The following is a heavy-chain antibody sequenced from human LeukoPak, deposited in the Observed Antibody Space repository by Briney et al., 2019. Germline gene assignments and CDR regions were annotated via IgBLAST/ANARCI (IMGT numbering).Heavy chain of an antibody. Sequence: GGSLRLSCAASGFTFNNYGMSWVRQAPGEGLEWVSTISGGRTYYADSVKGRFTISRDNSKNTLYLQMNRLGAEDTAVYYCAKDPLGRFDPWGQGTLVTVSS. CDR3: AKDPLGRFDP. CDR2: ISGGRT. J-gene: IGHJ5*02. CDR1: GFTFNNYG. V-gene: IGHV3-23*01. D-gene: IGHD1-14*01.